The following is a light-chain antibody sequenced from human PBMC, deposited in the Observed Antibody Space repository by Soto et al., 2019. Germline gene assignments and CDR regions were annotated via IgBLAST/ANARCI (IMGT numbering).Light chain of an antibody. CDR1: QSVLYSSNNKNY. CDR2: WAS. J-gene: IGKJ3*01. Sequence: DIVMTQSPDSLAMSLGERATINCKSSQSVLYSSNNKNYLAWYQQKAGQPPKLLIYWASTRESGVPDRFSGSGSGTDFTLTISGLQAEGVGVYYCQQYYSLPSSLGPGTTVD. CDR3: QQYYSLPSS. V-gene: IGKV4-1*01.